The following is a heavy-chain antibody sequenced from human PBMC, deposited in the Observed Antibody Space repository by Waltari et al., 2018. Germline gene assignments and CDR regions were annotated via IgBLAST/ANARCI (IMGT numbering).Heavy chain of an antibody. J-gene: IGHJ4*02. D-gene: IGHD3-16*02. CDR1: GFTFSSYS. Sequence: EVQLVESGGGLVQPGGSLRLSCAASGFTFSSYSMNWVRQAPGKGLEWVSYISSSSSTIYYADSVKGRFTISRDNAKNSLYLQMNSLRAEDTAVYYCARMCYDYIWGSYRRRGYFDYWGQGTLVTVSS. V-gene: IGHV3-48*01. CDR2: ISSSSSTI. CDR3: ARMCYDYIWGSYRRRGYFDY.